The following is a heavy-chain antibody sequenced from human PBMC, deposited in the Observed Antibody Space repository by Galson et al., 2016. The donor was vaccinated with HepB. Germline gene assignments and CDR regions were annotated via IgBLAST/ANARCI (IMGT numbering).Heavy chain of an antibody. CDR3: ARGGKQLHPTYDYYYYMDV. D-gene: IGHD6-13*01. CDR2: IYTSGST. V-gene: IGHV4-61*02. J-gene: IGHJ6*03. CDR1: GGSISSGSYY. Sequence: TLSLTCTVSGGSISSGSYYWSWIRQPAGKGLEWIGRIYTSGSTNYNPSLKSRVTISVDTSKNQFSLKLSSVTAADTAVYYCARGGKQLHPTYDYYYYMDVWGKGTTVTVSS.